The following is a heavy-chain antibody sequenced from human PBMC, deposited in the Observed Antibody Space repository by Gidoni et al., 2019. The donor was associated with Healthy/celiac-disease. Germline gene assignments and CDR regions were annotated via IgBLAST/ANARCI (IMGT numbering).Heavy chain of an antibody. CDR2: MNPNSGNT. CDR1: GYTFTSYD. V-gene: IGHV1-8*01. Sequence: QVQLVQSGAEVKKPGASVTVSCKASGYTFTSYDINWVRQATGQGLEWMGWMNPNSGNTGYAQKFQGRVTMTRNTSISTAYMELSSLRSEDTAVYYCARTICSSTSCFALDVWGQGTTVTVSS. D-gene: IGHD2-2*01. J-gene: IGHJ6*02. CDR3: ARTICSSTSCFALDV.